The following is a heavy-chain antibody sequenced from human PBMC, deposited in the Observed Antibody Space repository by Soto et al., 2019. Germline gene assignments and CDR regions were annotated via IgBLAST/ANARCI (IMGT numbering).Heavy chain of an antibody. CDR2: IIPIFGTA. Sequence: GASVKVSCKASGGTFSSYAISWVRQAPGQGLERMGGIIPIFGTANYAQKFQGRVTITADESTSTAYMELSSLRSEDTAVYYCARTLRYFDWLLPTPNYYYYYGMDVWGQGTTVTVSS. J-gene: IGHJ6*02. V-gene: IGHV1-69*13. CDR3: ARTLRYFDWLLPTPNYYYYYGMDV. D-gene: IGHD3-9*01. CDR1: GGTFSSYA.